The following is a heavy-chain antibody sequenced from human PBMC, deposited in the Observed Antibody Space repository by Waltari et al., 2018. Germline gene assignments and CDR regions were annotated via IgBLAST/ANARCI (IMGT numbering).Heavy chain of an antibody. CDR1: GGSFTGYY. D-gene: IGHD1-1*01. CDR3: ARGPTGTTTDF. CDR2: INHSGTP. J-gene: IGHJ4*02. Sequence: QVQLQQWGAGLLKPSETLSLTCAVYGGSFTGYYWSWIRQPPGKGLEWIGEINHSGTPNYNPSLKSRVTISVDTSKNQFSLKLSSVTAADTAVYYCARGPTGTTTDFWGQGTLVTVSS. V-gene: IGHV4-34*01.